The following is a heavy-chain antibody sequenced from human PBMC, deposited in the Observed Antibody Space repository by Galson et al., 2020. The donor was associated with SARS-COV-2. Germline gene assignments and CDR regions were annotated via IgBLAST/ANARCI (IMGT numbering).Heavy chain of an antibody. CDR1: GFTFSDDY. V-gene: IGHV3-11*01. J-gene: IGHJ4*02. D-gene: IGHD6-19*01. Sequence: AGSLRLSCAASGFTFSDDYMSWIRQAPGKGLEWVSYISGSGRNTDYADSVKGRFTISRDNAKNSLYLQMNSLRTEDTAVYYCARESGSGWPNFDYWGQGTLVTVSS. CDR2: ISGSGRNT. CDR3: ARESGSGWPNFDY.